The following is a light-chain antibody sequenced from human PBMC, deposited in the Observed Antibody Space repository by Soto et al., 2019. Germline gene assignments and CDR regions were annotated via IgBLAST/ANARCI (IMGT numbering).Light chain of an antibody. CDR2: GAS. V-gene: IGKV3-15*01. J-gene: IGKJ1*01. Sequence: EIVMTQSPATLSVSPGARATLSCRASQSVSSNLAWFQQRPGQAPRLLIYGASTRATGIPARFSGSGSGTEFTLTISSLQSADFAVYYCQQYNNWPRTFGQGTKVEIK. CDR1: QSVSSN. CDR3: QQYNNWPRT.